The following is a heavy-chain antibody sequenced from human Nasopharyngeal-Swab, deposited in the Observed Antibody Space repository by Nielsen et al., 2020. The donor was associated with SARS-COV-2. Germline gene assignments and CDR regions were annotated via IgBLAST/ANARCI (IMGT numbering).Heavy chain of an antibody. CDR3: ARDQYYYDSSGGEGYFDY. V-gene: IGHV3-30-3*01. Sequence: VRQAPGKGLEWGAVISYDGSNKYYANSVKGRFTISRDNSKNTLYLQMNSLRAEDTAVYYCARDQYYYDSSGGEGYFDYWGQGTLVTVSS. D-gene: IGHD3-22*01. J-gene: IGHJ4*02. CDR2: ISYDGSNK.